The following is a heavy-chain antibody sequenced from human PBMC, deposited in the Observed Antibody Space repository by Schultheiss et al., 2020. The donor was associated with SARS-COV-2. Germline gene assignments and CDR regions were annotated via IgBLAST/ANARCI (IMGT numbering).Heavy chain of an antibody. J-gene: IGHJ4*02. Sequence: GGSLRLSCSASGFTFSDYAMHWVRQAPGKGLEYVSAISANGASTYYADSVKGRFTISRDSAKNSLYLQMNSLRAEDTAVYYCARGSPLSSWYIHWGQGTLVTVSS. V-gene: IGHV3-64*04. CDR2: ISANGAST. CDR1: GFTFSDYA. D-gene: IGHD6-13*01. CDR3: ARGSPLSSWYIH.